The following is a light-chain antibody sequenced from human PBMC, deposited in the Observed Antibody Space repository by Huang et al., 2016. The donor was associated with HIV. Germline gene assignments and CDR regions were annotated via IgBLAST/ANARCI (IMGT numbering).Light chain of an antibody. J-gene: IGKJ4*01. V-gene: IGKV3-15*01. CDR3: QQYNDWPRS. Sequence: EIIMTQSPATLSVSPGERATLSCRAGQSVITNLAWYQKKRGQAPRLLMYGASTRATGIPGRFSGGGPGTEFTLTINSLQSEDFAVYYCQQYNDWPRSFGGGTKVEIK. CDR2: GAS. CDR1: QSVITN.